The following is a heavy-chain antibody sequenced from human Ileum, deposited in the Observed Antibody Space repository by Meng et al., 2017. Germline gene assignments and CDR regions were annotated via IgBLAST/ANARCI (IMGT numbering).Heavy chain of an antibody. CDR2: ISVYNGHT. CDR3: ARVGAVASFDY. V-gene: IGHV1-18*01. CDR1: GYSFTSYG. J-gene: IGHJ4*02. Sequence: QVHLVQSGAEVTKPVASVKLSCKTSGYSFTSYGVSWVPQAPGQGREWMGWISVYNGHTNYAQKLQGRVTMTTDTSTKTAYMALRSLRSDDTAVYYCARVGAVASFDYWGQGTLVTVSS. D-gene: IGHD6-19*01.